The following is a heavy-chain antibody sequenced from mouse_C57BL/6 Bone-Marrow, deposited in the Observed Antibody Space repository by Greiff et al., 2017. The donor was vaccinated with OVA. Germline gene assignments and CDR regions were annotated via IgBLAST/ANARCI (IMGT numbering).Heavy chain of an antibody. D-gene: IGHD1-1*01. CDR3: ARGYYFY. Sequence: VQGVESGPELVKPGASVKISCKASGYAFSSSWMNWVKQRPGKGLEWIGRIYPGDGDTNYNGKFKGKATLTADKSSSTAYMQLSSLTSEDSAVYFCARGYYFYGGQGTLVTVSA. CDR1: GYAFSSSW. J-gene: IGHJ3*01. CDR2: IYPGDGDT. V-gene: IGHV1-82*01.